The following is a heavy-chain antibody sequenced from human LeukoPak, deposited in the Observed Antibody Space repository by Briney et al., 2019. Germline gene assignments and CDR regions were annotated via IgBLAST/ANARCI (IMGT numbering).Heavy chain of an antibody. Sequence: PSETLSLTCIVSGGSISSYSWNWIRQSPGKGLEWVGYISHSGTTSYNSSLKSRVTISVDTSKNQFSLKLSSVTAADTAVYYCARNYDFWSGYPYYFDYWGQGTLVTVSS. D-gene: IGHD3-3*01. J-gene: IGHJ4*02. CDR2: ISHSGTT. CDR1: GGSISSYS. V-gene: IGHV4-59*01. CDR3: ARNYDFWSGYPYYFDY.